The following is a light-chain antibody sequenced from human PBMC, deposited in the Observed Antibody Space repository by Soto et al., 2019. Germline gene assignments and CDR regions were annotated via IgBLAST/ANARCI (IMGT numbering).Light chain of an antibody. CDR2: GAF. CDR3: QQYNNWPIT. V-gene: IGKV3-15*01. CDR1: QSVSSS. Sequence: IVLTQSPGTLSWSPGERATLSCRASQSVSSSFLAWYQQRPGQAPRLLIYGAFTRATGLPARFSGSGSGTEFTLTISSLQSEDFAVYYCQQYNNWPITFGQGTRLEIK. J-gene: IGKJ5*01.